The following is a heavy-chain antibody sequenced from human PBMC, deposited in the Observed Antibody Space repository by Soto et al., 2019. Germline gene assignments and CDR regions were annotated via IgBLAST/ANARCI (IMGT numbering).Heavy chain of an antibody. CDR1: EGTFNSYA. CDR3: ASRASRWYPYLFDS. CDR2: IIPYYNTL. Sequence: QVQVVQSGAEVRKPGSSVKLSCKASEGTFNSYAIAWVRQAPGQGLEWMGGIIPYYNTLNYAQKFQDRVTITAQDSTNTVYMELSSLISDATAVYFCASRASRWYPYLFDSWAQGTLVTVSS. D-gene: IGHD6-13*01. J-gene: IGHJ4*02. V-gene: IGHV1-69*01.